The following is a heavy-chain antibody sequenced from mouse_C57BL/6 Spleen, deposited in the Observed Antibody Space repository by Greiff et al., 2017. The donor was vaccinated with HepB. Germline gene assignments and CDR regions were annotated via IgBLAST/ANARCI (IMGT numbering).Heavy chain of an antibody. CDR2: IDPETGGT. Sequence: QVHVKQSGAELVRPGASVTLSCKASGYTFTDYEMHWVKQTPVHGLEWIGAIDPETGGTAYNQKFKGKAILTADKSSSTAYMELRSLTSEDSAVYYCTRDGYGLWFAYWGQGTLVTVSA. D-gene: IGHD2-2*01. CDR3: TRDGYGLWFAY. J-gene: IGHJ3*01. V-gene: IGHV1-15*01. CDR1: GYTFTDYE.